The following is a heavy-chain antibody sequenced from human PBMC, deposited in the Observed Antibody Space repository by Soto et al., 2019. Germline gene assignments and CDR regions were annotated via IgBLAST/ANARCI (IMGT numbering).Heavy chain of an antibody. D-gene: IGHD2-2*01. CDR2: VTKSDYT. CDR1: GFYFNNYG. CDR3: AREDSIIIPAVSDF. J-gene: IGHJ4*02. V-gene: IGHV3-21*01. Sequence: GGSLRLSCTVSGFYFNNYGINWVRQPPGKGLEWVSSVTKSDYTYYSDSVKGRFTISRDNAKNSVSLQMNSLRAEDTAVYYCAREDSIIIPAVSDFWGQGTLVTVSS.